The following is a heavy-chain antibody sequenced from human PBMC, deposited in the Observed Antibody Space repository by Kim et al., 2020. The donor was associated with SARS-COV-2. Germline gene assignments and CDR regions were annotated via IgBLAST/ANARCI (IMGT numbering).Heavy chain of an antibody. CDR3: AKTKGAGTSFDY. D-gene: IGHD6-13*01. J-gene: IGHJ4*02. V-gene: IGHV3-23*01. Sequence: YAGSVKGTFTSSRDNDKNTMYLKRNSLRAEDTAVYYWAKTKGAGTSFDYWGQGTLVTVSS.